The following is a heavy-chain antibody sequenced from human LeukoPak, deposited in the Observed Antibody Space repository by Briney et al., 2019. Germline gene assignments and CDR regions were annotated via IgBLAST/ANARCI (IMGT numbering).Heavy chain of an antibody. D-gene: IGHD5-18*01. CDR1: GFTFSRHY. CDR3: ARTGYNYGTPLNN. Sequence: GGSLRLSCAASGFTFSRHYMHWVRQAPGKGLVWVSRINGVGTDRIYADSVKGRFTISRDNSKNTLYLQMNSLRAEDTAVYYCARTGYNYGTPLNNWGQGTLVTVSS. J-gene: IGHJ4*02. V-gene: IGHV3-74*01. CDR2: INGVGTDR.